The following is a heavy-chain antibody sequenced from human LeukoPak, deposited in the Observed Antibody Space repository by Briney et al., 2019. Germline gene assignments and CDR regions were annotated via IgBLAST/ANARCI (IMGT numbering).Heavy chain of an antibody. J-gene: IGHJ4*02. CDR2: ISSSGSTI. CDR3: AGGRQWLAFDY. Sequence: GGSLRLSCAASGFTFSDYYMSWIRQAPGKGLEWVSYISSSGSTIYYADSVKGRFTISGDNAKNSLYLQMNSLRAEDTAVYYCAGGRQWLAFDYWGQGTLVTVSS. V-gene: IGHV3-11*04. CDR1: GFTFSDYY. D-gene: IGHD6-19*01.